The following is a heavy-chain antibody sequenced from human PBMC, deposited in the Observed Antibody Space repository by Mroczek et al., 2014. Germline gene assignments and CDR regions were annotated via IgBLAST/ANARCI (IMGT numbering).Heavy chain of an antibody. J-gene: IGHJ4*02. D-gene: IGHD3-22*01. CDR3: ARASDYYDSSGVWYYFDY. CDR2: IYYSGST. V-gene: IGHV4-59*01. Sequence: QVQLQESGPGLVKPSETLSLTCTVSGGSISSYYWSWIRQPPGKGLEWIGYIYYSGSTNYNPSLKSRVTISVDTSKNQFSLKLSSVTAADTAVYYCARASDYYDSSGVWYYFDYWGQGTLVTVSS. CDR1: GGSISSYY.